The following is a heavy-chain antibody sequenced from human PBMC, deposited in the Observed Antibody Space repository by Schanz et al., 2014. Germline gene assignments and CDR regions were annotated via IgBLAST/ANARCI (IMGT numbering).Heavy chain of an antibody. V-gene: IGHV3-23*01. CDR3: AKYRGYYRVSGSYREREY. CDR1: GFAFSSYG. D-gene: IGHD3-10*01. CDR2: IGVDGTTT. Sequence: EVHLLESGGGLVQPGGSLRLSCLASGFAFSSYGMNWLRQAPGKGLEWVSVIGVDGTTTYYADSVKGRFTISRDNSKNTLYLQMNSLRPEDTAVYYCAKYRGYYRVSGSYREREYWGQGTLVTVSS. J-gene: IGHJ4*02.